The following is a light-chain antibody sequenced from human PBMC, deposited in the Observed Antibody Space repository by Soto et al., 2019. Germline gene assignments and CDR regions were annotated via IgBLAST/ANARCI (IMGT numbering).Light chain of an antibody. CDR1: QDITNY. Sequence: DIQMTQSPSSLSASVGDRVTIICQASQDITNYLNWYQQKPGKAPNLLIHDSSNLETGFPSRFSGSGTGTYFSFTFSSLQPEDIATYYCQQYDTLPLPFGQGTRLEIK. J-gene: IGKJ5*01. CDR3: QQYDTLPLP. V-gene: IGKV1-33*01. CDR2: DSS.